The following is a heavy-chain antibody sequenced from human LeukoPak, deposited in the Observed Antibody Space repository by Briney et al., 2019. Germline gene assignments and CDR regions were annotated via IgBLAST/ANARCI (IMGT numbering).Heavy chain of an antibody. CDR1: GFTVSSNY. CDR3: AGHAYSTYIDY. J-gene: IGHJ4*02. V-gene: IGHV3-53*01. CDR2: IYSGGNT. D-gene: IGHD4-11*01. Sequence: PGGSLRLSCVASGFTVSSNYVSWVRQAPGKRLEWVSVIYSGGNTYHADSVKGRFTISRDNSKNTLYLQMNSLRVEDTAVYYCAGHAYSTYIDYWGQGTLVTVSS.